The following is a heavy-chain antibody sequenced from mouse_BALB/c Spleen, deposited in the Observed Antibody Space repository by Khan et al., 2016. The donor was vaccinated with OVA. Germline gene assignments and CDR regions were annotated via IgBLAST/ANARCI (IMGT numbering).Heavy chain of an antibody. V-gene: IGHV5-4*02. CDR3: ARGYYGDPFAY. J-gene: IGHJ3*01. CDR1: GFTFSDYY. Sequence: EVELVESGGGLVKPGGSLKLSCAASGFTFSDYYMYWVRQTPEKRLEWVATISDGGRYTYYPDSVKGRFPLSRDDAKNNLYLQMSSLKSEDTAMYYCARGYYGDPFAYWGQGTLVTVSA. D-gene: IGHD2-13*01. CDR2: ISDGGRYT.